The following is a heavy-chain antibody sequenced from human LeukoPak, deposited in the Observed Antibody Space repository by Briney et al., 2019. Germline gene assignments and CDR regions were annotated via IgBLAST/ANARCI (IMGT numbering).Heavy chain of an antibody. Sequence: GGSLRLSCAASGFTFSSYGMHWVRQAPGKGLEWVAVISYDGSNKYYADSVKGRFTISRDNSKNTLYLQMNSLRAEDTAVYYCARERGDYGDYLDYWGQGTLVTVSS. J-gene: IGHJ4*02. CDR1: GFTFSSYG. CDR3: ARERGDYGDYLDY. D-gene: IGHD4-17*01. CDR2: ISYDGSNK. V-gene: IGHV3-30*03.